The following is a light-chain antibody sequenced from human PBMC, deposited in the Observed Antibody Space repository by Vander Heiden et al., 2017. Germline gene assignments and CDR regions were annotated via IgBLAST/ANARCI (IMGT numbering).Light chain of an antibody. J-gene: IGKJ4*01. V-gene: IGKV3-11*01. CDR1: QSVSSY. Sequence: VSTHSPATLAFSLGVTAPLSCSASQSVSSYLDWYQQKPGQAPRLLIYDASNRATGIPARFSGGGSGTAFTRTISSLEPEDFAVQYCQQRLTFGEGTKVEIK. CDR3: QQRLT. CDR2: DAS.